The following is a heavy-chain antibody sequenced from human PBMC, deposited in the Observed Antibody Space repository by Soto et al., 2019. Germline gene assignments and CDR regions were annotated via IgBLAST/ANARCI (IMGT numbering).Heavy chain of an antibody. Sequence: PSDTLSLTCTVSSGSISSYNWNWVRQPPGKGLEWIGFINYSGSTHYNPSLKSRVTISLDTSKNQFSLKLNSVTAADTAVYYCARENYYALDYWGPGTLVTVSS. D-gene: IGHD3-10*01. CDR2: INYSGST. CDR3: ARENYYALDY. V-gene: IGHV4-59*01. J-gene: IGHJ4*02. CDR1: SGSISSYN.